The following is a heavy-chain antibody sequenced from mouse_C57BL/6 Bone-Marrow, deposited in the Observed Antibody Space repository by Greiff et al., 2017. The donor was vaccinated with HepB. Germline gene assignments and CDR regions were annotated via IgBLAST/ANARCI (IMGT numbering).Heavy chain of an antibody. Sequence: QVQLQQPGAELVMPGASVKLYCKASGYTFTSYWMHWVKQRPGQGLEWIGEIDPSDSYTNYNQKFKGKSTLTVDKSSSTAYMQLSSLTSEDSAVYYCAREDTTVVADFDYWGQGTTLTVSS. CDR2: IDPSDSYT. CDR1: GYTFTSYW. D-gene: IGHD1-1*01. V-gene: IGHV1-69*01. CDR3: AREDTTVVADFDY. J-gene: IGHJ2*01.